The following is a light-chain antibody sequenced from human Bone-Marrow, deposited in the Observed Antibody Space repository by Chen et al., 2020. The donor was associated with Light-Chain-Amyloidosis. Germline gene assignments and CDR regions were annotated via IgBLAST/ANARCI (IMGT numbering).Light chain of an antibody. CDR1: ALPKQY. CDR3: QSADSSGTPI. Sequence: YELTQPPSVSASPGQTARTTCSGDALPKQYAYWYQQKPGQAPVLVIYKDSERPSGIPERFSGSSSGTTVTLTISGVQAEDEADYYCQSADSSGTPIFGGGTKLTVL. V-gene: IGLV3-25*03. CDR2: KDS. J-gene: IGLJ2*01.